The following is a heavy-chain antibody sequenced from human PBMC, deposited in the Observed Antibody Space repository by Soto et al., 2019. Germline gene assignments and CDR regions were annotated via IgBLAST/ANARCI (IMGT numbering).Heavy chain of an antibody. J-gene: IGHJ3*02. V-gene: IGHV1-69*06. CDR2: IIPIFGTA. CDR3: ARDQSLGDTAMCDAFEI. CDR1: GGTFSSYA. D-gene: IGHD5-18*01. Sequence: SVKVSCKASGGTFSSYAISWVRQAPGQGLEWMGGIIPIFGTANYAQKFQGRVTITADKSTSTAYMELSSLRSEDTAVYYCARDQSLGDTAMCDAFEIWGQGTMVTVSS.